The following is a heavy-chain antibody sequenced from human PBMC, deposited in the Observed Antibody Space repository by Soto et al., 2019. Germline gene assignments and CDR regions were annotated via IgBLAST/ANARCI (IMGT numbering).Heavy chain of an antibody. V-gene: IGHV1-18*04. CDR2: ISTYNGNT. D-gene: IGHD6-19*01. CDR1: GYTFTEYG. CDR3: AREEGISDWHAFDY. J-gene: IGHJ4*02. Sequence: ASVKVSCKASGYTFTEYGISGVGQSGGQGLEWMGCISTYNGNTIYAQKIQGRVTMTTDTSTSTAYVELRSLRSDDTAVYYCAREEGISDWHAFDYWGQGTLVTVSS.